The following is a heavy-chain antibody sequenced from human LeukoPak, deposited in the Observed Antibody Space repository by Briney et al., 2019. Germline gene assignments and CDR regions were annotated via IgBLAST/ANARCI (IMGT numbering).Heavy chain of an antibody. CDR2: IFPGDSDT. CDR3: ARSSSSSGIDY. Sequence: GESLKISCKTSGYKFTTYWIGWVRQMPGKGLEWMGIIFPGDSDTRYSPSFQGQVTISADKSISTAYLQWSSLKASDTAMYYCARSSSSSGIDYWGQGTLVTVSS. D-gene: IGHD6-6*01. CDR1: GYKFTTYW. J-gene: IGHJ4*02. V-gene: IGHV5-51*01.